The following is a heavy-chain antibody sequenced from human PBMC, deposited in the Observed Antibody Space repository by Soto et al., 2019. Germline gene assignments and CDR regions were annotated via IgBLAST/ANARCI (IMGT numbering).Heavy chain of an antibody. D-gene: IGHD6-19*01. CDR2: IDWDDDK. Sequence: SGPTLVNPTQTLTLTCTFSGFSLSTSGMRVSWIRQPPGKALEWLARIDWDDDKFYSTSLKTRLTISKDTYKNQVVLTMTNMDPVDTATYYCAREAVAGTYYGMDVWGQGTTVTVSS. CDR3: AREAVAGTYYGMDV. V-gene: IGHV2-70*04. J-gene: IGHJ6*02. CDR1: GFSLSTSGMR.